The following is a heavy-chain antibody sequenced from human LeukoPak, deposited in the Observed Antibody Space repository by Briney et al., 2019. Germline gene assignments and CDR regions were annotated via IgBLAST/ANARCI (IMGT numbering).Heavy chain of an antibody. V-gene: IGHV4-59*01. CDR2: IYHSGST. D-gene: IGHD3-22*01. CDR1: GGSISAYY. J-gene: IGHJ4*02. CDR3: ARGMYYYDNSGQYDHYFDS. Sequence: SETLSLTCTVSGGSISAYYWSWIRQPPGKGLEWIGYIYHSGSTYHNPSLKSRVTISLDTSKKQFSLKLSSVTAADTAVYYCARGMYYYDNSGQYDHYFDSWGQGTLVTVSS.